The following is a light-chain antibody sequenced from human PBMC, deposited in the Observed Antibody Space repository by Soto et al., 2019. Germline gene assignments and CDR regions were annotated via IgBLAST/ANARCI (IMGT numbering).Light chain of an antibody. V-gene: IGLV2-14*01. CDR1: SSDVGGSKY. CDR3: SSKTSSGTLDV. CDR2: EVS. J-gene: IGLJ1*01. Sequence: QSVLTQPASVSGSPGQSITISCTGSSSDVGGSKYVSWYQQHPGKAPRLMIYEVSYRPSGVSNRFSGSKSGNTASLTVSGLQAEDEADYYCSSKTSSGTLDVFGTGTKLTVL.